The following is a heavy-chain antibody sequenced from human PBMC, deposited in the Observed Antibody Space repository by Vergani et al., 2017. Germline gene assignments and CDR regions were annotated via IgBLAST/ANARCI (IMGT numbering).Heavy chain of an antibody. CDR3: ARVLRARGDYSFDY. Sequence: QVQLQESGPELLKPSETLSLTCTVSGGSISSYYWSWIRQPPGKGLEGIGYIYYSGSINYNPSLKSRVTISVDTSKNQFSLKLSSVTAADTAVYYCARVLRARGDYSFDYWGQGILVIVSS. D-gene: IGHD2-21*02. CDR2: IYYSGSI. CDR1: GGSISSYY. J-gene: IGHJ4*02. V-gene: IGHV4-59*01.